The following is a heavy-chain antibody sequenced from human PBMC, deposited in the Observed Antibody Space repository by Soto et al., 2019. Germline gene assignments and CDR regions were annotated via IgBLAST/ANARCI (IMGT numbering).Heavy chain of an antibody. CDR3: AKAPVSWSGGRGSYYYYMDV. CDR2: ISWNSGSI. CDR1: GFTFDDYA. Sequence: EVQLVESGGGLVQPGRSLRLSCAASGFTFDDYAMHWVRLAPGKGLEWVSGISWNSGSIGYADSVKGRFTISRDNAKNSLYLQMNSLGAEDTAFYYCAKAPVSWSGGRGSYYYYMDVWGKGTTVTVSS. D-gene: IGHD2-15*01. J-gene: IGHJ6*03. V-gene: IGHV3-9*01.